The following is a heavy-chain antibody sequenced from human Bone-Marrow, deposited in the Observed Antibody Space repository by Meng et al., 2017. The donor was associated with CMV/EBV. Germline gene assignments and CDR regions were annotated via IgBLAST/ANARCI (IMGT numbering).Heavy chain of an antibody. CDR3: ARLHYQLLLGWRGYYYGMDV. D-gene: IGHD2-2*01. CDR1: GYTFTGYY. CDR2: MNPNSGNT. V-gene: IGHV1-8*03. Sequence: ASVKVSCKASGYTFTGYYTHWVRQATGQGLEWMGWMNPNSGNTGYAQKFQGRVTITRNTSISTAYMELSSLRSEDTAVYYCARLHYQLLLGWRGYYYGMDVWGQGTTVTVSS. J-gene: IGHJ6*02.